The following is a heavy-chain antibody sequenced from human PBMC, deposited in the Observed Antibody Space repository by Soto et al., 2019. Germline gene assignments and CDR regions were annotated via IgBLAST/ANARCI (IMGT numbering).Heavy chain of an antibody. J-gene: IGHJ4*02. CDR1: GGSISGSY. Sequence: SETLSLTCTVSGGSISGSYWSWIRQTPGKVLEWVGYIHYSGSTNYNPSLKSRVTMPVDSAKNQFSLQLSSLTAAAPAAYFFPKSGRTGAEEYSFDYWGQGALVTVSS. V-gene: IGHV4-59*01. CDR2: IHYSGST. D-gene: IGHD2-15*01. CDR3: PKSGRTGAEEYSFDY.